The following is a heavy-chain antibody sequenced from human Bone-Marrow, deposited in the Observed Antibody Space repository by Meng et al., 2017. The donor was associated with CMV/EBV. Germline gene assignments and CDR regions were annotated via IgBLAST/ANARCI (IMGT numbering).Heavy chain of an antibody. CDR3: ARDPAPLYPSTVNSYCYGMDV. CDR1: GGSISSYY. Sequence: SETLSLTCTVSGGSISSYYWSWIRQPPGKGLEWIGYIYYSGSTNYNPSLKSRVTISVDTSKNQFSLKLSSVTAADTAVYYCARDPAPLYPSTVNSYCYGMDVWGQGTTVTVSS. J-gene: IGHJ6*02. CDR2: IYYSGST. V-gene: IGHV4-59*01. D-gene: IGHD4-17*01.